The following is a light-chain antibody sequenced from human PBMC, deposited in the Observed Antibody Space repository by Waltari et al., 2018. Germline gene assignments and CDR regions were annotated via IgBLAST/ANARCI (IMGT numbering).Light chain of an antibody. CDR2: ETS. CDR1: QSISKY. J-gene: IGKJ1*01. V-gene: IGKV3-20*01. CDR3: QKYGTLPAT. Sequence: IVLTQSPGTLSLSPGEIATLSCRASQSISKYLVWYQQKPGQPPRLLIYETSIRATGIPDRFSGSGSGTDFSLTISRLEPEDFAVYYCQKYGTLPATFGQGTKVEIK.